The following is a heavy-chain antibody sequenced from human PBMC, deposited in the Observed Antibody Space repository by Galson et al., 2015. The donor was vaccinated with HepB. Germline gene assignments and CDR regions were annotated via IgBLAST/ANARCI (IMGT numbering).Heavy chain of an antibody. V-gene: IGHV3-33*01. CDR2: IWYDGSNK. Sequence: SLRLSCAASGFTFSSYGMHWVRQAPGKGLEWVAVIWYDGSNKYYADSVKGRFTISRDNSKNTLYLQMNSLRAEDTAVYYCARSGQLWFGGFPGDWGQGTLVTVSS. CDR1: GFTFSSYG. J-gene: IGHJ4*02. CDR3: ARSGQLWFGGFPGD. D-gene: IGHD3-10*01.